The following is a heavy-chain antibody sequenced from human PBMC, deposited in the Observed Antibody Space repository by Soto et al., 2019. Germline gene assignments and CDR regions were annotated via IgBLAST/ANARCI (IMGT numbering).Heavy chain of an antibody. CDR2: ISSSSSYI. D-gene: IGHD5-12*01. CDR1: GFTFSSYS. V-gene: IGHV3-21*01. J-gene: IGHJ5*02. Sequence: GGSLRLSCAASGFTFSSYSMNWVRQAPGKGLEWVSSISSSSSYIYYADSVKGRFTISRDNAKNSLYLQMNSLRAEDTAVYYCARAAVVATIRGGFDHWGQGTLVTVSS. CDR3: ARAAVVATIRGGFDH.